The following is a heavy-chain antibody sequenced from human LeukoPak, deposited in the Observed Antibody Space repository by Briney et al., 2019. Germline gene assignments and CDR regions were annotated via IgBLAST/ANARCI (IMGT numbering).Heavy chain of an antibody. CDR1: GGSISSSSYY. D-gene: IGHD1-26*01. Sequence: PSETLSLTCTVSGGSISSSSYYWGWIRQLPGKGLEWIGSIYYSGSTYYNPSLKSRVTISVDTSKNQFSLKLSSVTAADTAVYYCARDGVGATTGLDYGGQGTLVTVSS. V-gene: IGHV4-39*02. CDR3: ARDGVGATTGLDY. CDR2: IYYSGST. J-gene: IGHJ4*02.